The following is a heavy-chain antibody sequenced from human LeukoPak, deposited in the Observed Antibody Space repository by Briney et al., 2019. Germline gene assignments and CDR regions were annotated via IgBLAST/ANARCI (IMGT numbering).Heavy chain of an antibody. CDR1: GYSFTNYW. Sequence: GQPLKTSCKGSGYSFTNYWIGWVRQLPGKGLEWMGIIYPGDSDTRYSPSFQGQVTISADKSSSTAYYQWSSLKASDTAMYYCARRTAMVGDAFDIWGQGTMVTVSS. CDR2: IYPGDSDT. CDR3: ARRTAMVGDAFDI. J-gene: IGHJ3*02. V-gene: IGHV5-51*01. D-gene: IGHD5-18*01.